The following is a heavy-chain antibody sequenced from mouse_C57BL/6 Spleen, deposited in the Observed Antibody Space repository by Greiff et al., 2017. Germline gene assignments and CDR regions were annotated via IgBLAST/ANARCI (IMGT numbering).Heavy chain of an antibody. Sequence: DVQLQESGPVLVKPGASVKMSCKASGYTFTDYYMNWVKQSHGKSLEWIGVINPYNGGTSYNQKFKGKATLTVDKSSSTAYMELNSLTSEDSAVYYCAWDYRTAWFAYWGQGTLVTVSA. J-gene: IGHJ3*01. D-gene: IGHD2-14*01. V-gene: IGHV1-19*01. CDR3: AWDYRTAWFAY. CDR1: GYTFTDYY. CDR2: INPYNGGT.